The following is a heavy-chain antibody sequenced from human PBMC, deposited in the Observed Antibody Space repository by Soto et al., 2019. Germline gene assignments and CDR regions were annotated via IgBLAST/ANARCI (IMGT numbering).Heavy chain of an antibody. J-gene: IGHJ6*03. Sequence: PGESLKISCKSSGYSFTDYWIGWVRQMPGKGLEWMGIIYPGNSDTRYSPSFQGQVTISADKSISTAYLQWSSLKASDSAIYYCARRLDYYYYMDVWGKGTTVTVSS. V-gene: IGHV5-51*01. CDR1: GYSFTDYW. CDR2: IYPGNSDT. CDR3: ARRLDYYYYMDV.